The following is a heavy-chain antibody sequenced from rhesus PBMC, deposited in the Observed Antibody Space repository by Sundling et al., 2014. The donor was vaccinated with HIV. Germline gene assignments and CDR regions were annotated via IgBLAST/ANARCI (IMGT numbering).Heavy chain of an antibody. J-gene: IGHJ4*01. D-gene: IGHD6-37*01. Sequence: QVQLQESGPGLVKPSETLSLTCTVSGASISSYWWGWIRQPPGKGLEWIGEINGNSGNTNYNPSLKSRVTISRDTSKNQFSLKLTSVTAADTAVYYCAIEGADWGQGVLVTVSS. CDR3: AIEGAD. V-gene: IGHV4-80*01. CDR2: INGNSGNT. CDR1: GASISSYW.